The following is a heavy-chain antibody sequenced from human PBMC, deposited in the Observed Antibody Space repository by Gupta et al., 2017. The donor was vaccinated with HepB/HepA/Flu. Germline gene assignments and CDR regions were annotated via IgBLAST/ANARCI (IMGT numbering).Heavy chain of an antibody. D-gene: IGHD3-10*01. CDR1: GFTFSSYS. Sequence: EVQLVESGGGLVQPGGSLRLSCAASGFTFSSYSMNWVRQAPGKGLEWLSFISTTGNTIYYADSVKGRFTISRDNAKNSLYLQMNSLRDEGTAGYYCARVRSGFHMDVWGKGTTVAVSS. CDR3: ARVRSGFHMDV. CDR2: ISTTGNTI. V-gene: IGHV3-48*02. J-gene: IGHJ6*03.